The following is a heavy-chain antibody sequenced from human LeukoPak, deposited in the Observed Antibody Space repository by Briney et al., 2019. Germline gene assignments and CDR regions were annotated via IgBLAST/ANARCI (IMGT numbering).Heavy chain of an antibody. D-gene: IGHD4-17*01. V-gene: IGHV4-59*08. CDR1: GGSISSYY. CDR2: IYYSGST. CDR3: ARTYGDYGEDAFDI. Sequence: SETLSLTCTVSGGSISSYYWSWIRQPPGKGREWIGYIYYSGSTNYNPSLKSRVTISVDTSKNQFSLKLSSVTAADTAVHYCARTYGDYGEDAFDIWGQGTMVTVSS. J-gene: IGHJ3*02.